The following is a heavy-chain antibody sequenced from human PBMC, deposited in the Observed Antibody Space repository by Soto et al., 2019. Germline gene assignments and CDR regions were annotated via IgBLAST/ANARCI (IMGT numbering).Heavy chain of an antibody. D-gene: IGHD3-10*01. CDR3: ARDEYGSGSYDP. V-gene: IGHV3-74*01. CDR1: GFTFSNYW. J-gene: IGHJ5*02. CDR2: INSGGSGT. Sequence: EVQLVESGGGLVQPGGSLRLSCAASGFTFSNYWMHWVRQAPGKGLVWVSRINSGGSGTNYADSVKGRFTISRDNVKNTVHLQMNSLRAEDTAVYYCARDEYGSGSYDPWGQGTLVNVSS.